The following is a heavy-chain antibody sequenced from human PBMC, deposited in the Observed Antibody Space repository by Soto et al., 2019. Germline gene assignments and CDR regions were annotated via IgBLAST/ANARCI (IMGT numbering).Heavy chain of an antibody. D-gene: IGHD5-18*01. CDR3: ARVVRGYRSAQFDP. CDR1: GGTFSSYA. Sequence: QVQLVQSGAEVKKPGSSVKVSCKASGGTFSSYAISWVRQAPGQGLEWMGGIIPIFGTANYAQQFQGRVTITADESASTAHMELSSLRSEDRAVYYCARVVRGYRSAQFDPWGQGTLVTVSS. CDR2: IIPIFGTA. J-gene: IGHJ5*02. V-gene: IGHV1-69*12.